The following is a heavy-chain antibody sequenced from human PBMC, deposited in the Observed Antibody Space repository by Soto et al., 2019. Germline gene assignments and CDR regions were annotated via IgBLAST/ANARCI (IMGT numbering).Heavy chain of an antibody. V-gene: IGHV5-51*01. CDR2: IYPGDSDT. J-gene: IGHJ4*02. Sequence: GESLKISCKGSGYSFTSYWIGWVRQMPGKGLEWMGIIYPGDSDTRYSPSFRGQVTISAHKSISTAYLQWSSLKASDTAMYYCARRVTYYDILTEGVYFDYWGQGTLVTVSS. D-gene: IGHD3-9*01. CDR1: GYSFTSYW. CDR3: ARRVTYYDILTEGVYFDY.